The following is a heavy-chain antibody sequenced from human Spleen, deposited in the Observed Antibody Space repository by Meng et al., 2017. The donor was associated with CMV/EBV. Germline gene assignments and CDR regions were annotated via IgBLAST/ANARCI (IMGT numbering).Heavy chain of an antibody. CDR1: GFTFSSYG. D-gene: IGHD6-6*01. CDR3: ARDHSRSSPFFDYATDV. V-gene: IGHV3-33*01. J-gene: IGHJ6*02. Sequence: GESLKISCAASGFTFSSYGMHWVRQAPGKGLEWVAVIWYDGSNKYYADSVKGRFTISRDNSKNTLYLQMNSLRAEDTAVYYCARDHSRSSPFFDYATDVWGQGTTVTVSS. CDR2: IWYDGSNK.